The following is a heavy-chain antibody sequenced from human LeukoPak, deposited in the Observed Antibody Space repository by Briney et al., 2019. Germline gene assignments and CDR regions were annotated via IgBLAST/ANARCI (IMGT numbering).Heavy chain of an antibody. V-gene: IGHV3-30*18. D-gene: IGHD1-26*01. Sequence: PGGSLRLSCAASGFTFSSYGMHWVRQAPGKGLEWVAVISYDGSNKYYADSVKGRFTISRDNSKNTLYLQMNSLRAEDTAVYYCAKDAKAWDPYGGGYYYYYGMDVWGQGTTVIVSS. CDR1: GFTFSSYG. CDR3: AKDAKAWDPYGGGYYYYYGMDV. J-gene: IGHJ6*02. CDR2: ISYDGSNK.